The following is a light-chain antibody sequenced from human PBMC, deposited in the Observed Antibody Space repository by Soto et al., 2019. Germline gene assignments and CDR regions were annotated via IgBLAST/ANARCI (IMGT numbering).Light chain of an antibody. CDR1: QSVSSS. V-gene: IGKV3-11*01. CDR3: QQRSNWPPLFT. Sequence: EIMLTQSPATLSLSPGERATLSCRASQSVSSSLAWYQQKPGQAPRLLIYDASNRATGVPARFRGSGSGTDFTLTISSLEPEDFAVYYCQQRSNWPPLFTFGPGTKVDVK. J-gene: IGKJ3*01. CDR2: DAS.